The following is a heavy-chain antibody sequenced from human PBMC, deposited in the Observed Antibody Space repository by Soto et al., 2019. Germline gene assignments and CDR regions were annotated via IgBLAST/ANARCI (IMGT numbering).Heavy chain of an antibody. D-gene: IGHD3-22*01. Sequence: ASVKVSCKASGYTFTGYFMHCVRQAPGQGLEWMGWINPNSGGTNYAQKFQGWVTMTRDTSISTAYMELSRLRSDDTAVYYCARGSNYDSSGYYSDYWGQGTLVTVS. J-gene: IGHJ4*02. CDR1: GYTFTGYF. CDR3: ARGSNYDSSGYYSDY. V-gene: IGHV1-2*04. CDR2: INPNSGGT.